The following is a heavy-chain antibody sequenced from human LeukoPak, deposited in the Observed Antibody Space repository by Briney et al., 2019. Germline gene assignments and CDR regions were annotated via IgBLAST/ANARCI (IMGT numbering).Heavy chain of an antibody. V-gene: IGHV3-48*01. D-gene: IGHD6-19*01. Sequence: GGSLRLSCAASGLTFNAYAFTWVRQAPGKGLEWVSSISRSSSTIYYADSVKGRFTISRDKAENSLYLQMNSLRVEDTAVYYCARDLPSGWYYFDYWGQGTLVTVSS. CDR2: ISRSSSTI. CDR1: GLTFNAYA. CDR3: ARDLPSGWYYFDY. J-gene: IGHJ4*02.